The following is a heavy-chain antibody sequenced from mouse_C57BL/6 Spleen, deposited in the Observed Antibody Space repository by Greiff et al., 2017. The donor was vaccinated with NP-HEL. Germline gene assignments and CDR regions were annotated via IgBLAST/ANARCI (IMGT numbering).Heavy chain of an antibody. CDR3: ARNYPLYYAMDY. J-gene: IGHJ4*01. D-gene: IGHD6-1*01. V-gene: IGHV1-18*01. Sequence: EVQLQQSGPELVKPGASVKIPCKASGYTFTDYNMDWVKQSHGKSLEWIRDINPNNGGTIYNQKFKGKATLTVDKSSSTAYMELRSLTSEDTAVYYCARNYPLYYAMDYWGQGTSVTVSS. CDR1: GYTFTDYN. CDR2: INPNNGGT.